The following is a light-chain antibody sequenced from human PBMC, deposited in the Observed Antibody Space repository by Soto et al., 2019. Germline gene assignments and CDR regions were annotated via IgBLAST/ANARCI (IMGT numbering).Light chain of an antibody. CDR3: QQYNNWPPTYT. J-gene: IGKJ2*01. CDR1: QSVSSN. V-gene: IGKV3-15*01. CDR2: GAS. Sequence: EIVMTQSPSTLSVSLGDRATLSCRASQSVSSNLAWYQQKPGQAPRLLIYGASTRATGIPARFSGSGSGTEFTLNISSLQSEDFEVYYCQQYNNWPPTYTFGQGTKLEIK.